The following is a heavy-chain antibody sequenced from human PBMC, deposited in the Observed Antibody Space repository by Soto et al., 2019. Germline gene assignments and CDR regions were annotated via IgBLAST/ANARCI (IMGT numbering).Heavy chain of an antibody. CDR3: ARDMGYCSGTNCYNPLVDY. CDR2: INAGNGNT. J-gene: IGHJ4*02. D-gene: IGHD2-2*02. V-gene: IGHV1-3*01. Sequence: ASVKVSCKASGYTFTSYGISWVRQAPGQRPEWMGWINAGNGNTKYSQKFQGRVTIARDTSASTAYMELSSLRSEDTAVYYCARDMGYCSGTNCYNPLVDYWGQGTLVTVSS. CDR1: GYTFTSYG.